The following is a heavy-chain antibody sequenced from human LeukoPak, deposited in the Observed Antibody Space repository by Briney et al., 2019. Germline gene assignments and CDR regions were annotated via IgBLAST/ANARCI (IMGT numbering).Heavy chain of an antibody. Sequence: GGSLRLSCAASGFTFSSYAMHWVRQAPGKGLEWVSYISGGGDTIYYADSVRGRFTISRDNAKNSLYLQMNSLRAEDTAVYHCARLYSGSYFDCWGQGTLVTVSS. J-gene: IGHJ4*02. CDR1: GFTFSSYA. D-gene: IGHD1-26*01. CDR2: ISGGGDTI. CDR3: ARLYSGSYFDC. V-gene: IGHV3-48*03.